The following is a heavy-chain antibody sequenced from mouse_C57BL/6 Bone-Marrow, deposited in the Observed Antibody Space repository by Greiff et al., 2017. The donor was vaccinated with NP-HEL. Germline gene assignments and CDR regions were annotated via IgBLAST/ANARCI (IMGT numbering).Heavy chain of an antibody. CDR1: GYTFTDYN. V-gene: IGHV1-18*01. J-gene: IGHJ4*01. D-gene: IGHD2-3*01. Sequence: EVHLVESGPELVKPGASVKIPCKASGYTFTDYNMDWVKQSHGKSLEWIGDINPNNGGTIYNQKFKGKATLTVDKSSSTAYMELRSLTSEDTAVYYCARSGWLLMDYWGQGTSVTVSS. CDR3: ARSGWLLMDY. CDR2: INPNNGGT.